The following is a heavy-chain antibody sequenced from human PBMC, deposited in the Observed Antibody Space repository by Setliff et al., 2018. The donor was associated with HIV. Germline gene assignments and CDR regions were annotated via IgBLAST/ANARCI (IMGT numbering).Heavy chain of an antibody. J-gene: IGHJ4*02. V-gene: IGHV4-61*09. CDR2: IYANGST. CDR1: GGAISSGNYY. D-gene: IGHD2-8*01. CDR3: ARGRGDIVLLVYTYPPDS. Sequence: PSENLSLTGSVSGGAISSGNYYWSWIRQSAGKGLEWSGHIYANGSTNYNPSLKSRVTISVDRSKNHFSLRQSSVNAADTAAYYCARGRGDIVLLVYTYPPDSWGQGKLVTVSS.